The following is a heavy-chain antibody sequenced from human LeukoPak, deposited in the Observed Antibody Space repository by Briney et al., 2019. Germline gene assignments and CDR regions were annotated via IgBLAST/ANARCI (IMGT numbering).Heavy chain of an antibody. J-gene: IGHJ4*02. CDR3: AQMGIAARIDY. Sequence: SSXXLSLTCAVYGGSLSGYYWRWIRQPAGKGMEWIGRIYTSGSTNYNTSLKRRGTISVNTTKKKCSLKRSSVTAADTAVYYCAQMGIAARIDYWGQGTLVTVSS. D-gene: IGHD6-6*01. CDR1: GGSLSGYY. V-gene: IGHV4-59*10. CDR2: IYTSGST.